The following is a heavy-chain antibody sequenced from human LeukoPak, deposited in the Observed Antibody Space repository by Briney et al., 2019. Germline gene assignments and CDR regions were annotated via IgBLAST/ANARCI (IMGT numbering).Heavy chain of an antibody. J-gene: IGHJ6*02. V-gene: IGHV1-24*01. Sequence: ASVKVSSKVSGYTLTELSMHWVRQAPGKGLEWMGGFDPEDGETIYAQKFQGRVTMTEDTSTDTAYMELSSLRSEDTAVYYCATDPRPNGDYGYYYYGMDVWGQGTTVTVSS. CDR2: FDPEDGET. CDR1: GYTLTELS. CDR3: ATDPRPNGDYGYYYYGMDV. D-gene: IGHD4-17*01.